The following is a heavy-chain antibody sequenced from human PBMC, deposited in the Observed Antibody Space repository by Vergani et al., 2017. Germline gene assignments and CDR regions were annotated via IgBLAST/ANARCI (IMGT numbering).Heavy chain of an antibody. CDR1: GFSFNSYW. CDR2: IKSDGSIT. Sequence: DVHLAESGGGFFQPGGSLRLSCSASGFSFNSYWMHWVRQVPGKGLLWVSRIKSDGSITAYADSVKGRFTISRDNAQNTLYLQMNSLRVEDTAVYYCAKDRGYSSSWYGYNWFDPWGQGTLVTVSS. J-gene: IGHJ5*02. V-gene: IGHV3-74*03. CDR3: AKDRGYSSSWYGYNWFDP. D-gene: IGHD6-13*01.